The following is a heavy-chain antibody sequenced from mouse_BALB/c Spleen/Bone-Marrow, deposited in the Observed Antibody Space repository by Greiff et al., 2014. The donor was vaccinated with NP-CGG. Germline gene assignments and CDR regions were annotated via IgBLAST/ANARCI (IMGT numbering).Heavy chain of an antibody. CDR3: ARNHRGYYFDY. V-gene: IGHV2-2*02. D-gene: IGHD3-1*01. Sequence: QVQLQQSGPGLVQPSQSLSITCTVSGFSLSSYGVHWVRQSPGKGLEWLGVIWSGGSTDYNAAFIFRLTISKDNSKSQVFFKMTSLQANDTAIYYCARNHRGYYFDYWGQGTTLTVSS. CDR2: IWSGGST. CDR1: GFSLSSYG. J-gene: IGHJ2*01.